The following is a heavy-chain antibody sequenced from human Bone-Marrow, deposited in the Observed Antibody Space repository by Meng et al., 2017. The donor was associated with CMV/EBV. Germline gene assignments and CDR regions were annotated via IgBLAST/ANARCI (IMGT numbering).Heavy chain of an antibody. V-gene: IGHV4-34*01. Sequence: SETLSLTCAVYGGSFSGYYWSWIRQPPGKGLEWIGEINHSGSTNYNPSLKSRVTISVDTSKNQFSLKLSSVTAADTAVYYCARTPNYYYYYGMDVWGQGTTVTVYS. CDR3: ARTPNYYYYYGMDV. CDR2: INHSGST. D-gene: IGHD2-15*01. J-gene: IGHJ6*01. CDR1: GGSFSGYY.